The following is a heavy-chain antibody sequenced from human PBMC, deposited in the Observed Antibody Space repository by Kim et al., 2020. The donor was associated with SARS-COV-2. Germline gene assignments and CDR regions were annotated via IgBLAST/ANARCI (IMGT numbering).Heavy chain of an antibody. CDR3: ASGPEQVVPRYVY. J-gene: IGHJ4*02. CDR2: VYYSGTI. Sequence: SETLSLTCSVSGDSVRSSYYFWGWIRQPPGKGLEYIGNVYYSGTISYNSSLKSRATLLVDASENKLSLKLTSVTAADTALYFCASGPEQVVPRYVYWGQGVLVTVSS. V-gene: IGHV4-39*01. D-gene: IGHD2-21*01. CDR1: GDSVRSSYYF.